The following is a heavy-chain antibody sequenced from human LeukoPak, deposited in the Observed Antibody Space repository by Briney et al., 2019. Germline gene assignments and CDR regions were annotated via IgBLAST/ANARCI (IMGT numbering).Heavy chain of an antibody. Sequence: GGSLRLSCAASGFTVSSNYMSWVRQAPGKGLEWVSVIYSGGSTYYADSVKGRFTISRDNSKNTLYLQMNSLRAEDTAVYYCASWYSSGWTGVGYFDYWGQGTLVTVSS. CDR1: GFTVSSNY. V-gene: IGHV3-66*01. D-gene: IGHD6-19*01. CDR3: ASWYSSGWTGVGYFDY. CDR2: IYSGGST. J-gene: IGHJ4*02.